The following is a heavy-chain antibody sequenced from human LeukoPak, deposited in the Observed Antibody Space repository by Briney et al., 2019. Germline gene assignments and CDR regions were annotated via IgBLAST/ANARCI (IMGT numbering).Heavy chain of an antibody. J-gene: IGHJ4*02. V-gene: IGHV4-39*01. CDR3: ATRYLEWLLDY. CDR1: GGSISSNSYY. Sequence: SETLSLTCTVSGGSISSNSYYWGWIRRPPGKGLEWIGSIYYSGSTYYNPSLKSRVTVSVDTSKNQFSLKLNSVTAADTAVYYCATRYLEWLLDYWGQGTLVTVSS. D-gene: IGHD3-3*01. CDR2: IYYSGST.